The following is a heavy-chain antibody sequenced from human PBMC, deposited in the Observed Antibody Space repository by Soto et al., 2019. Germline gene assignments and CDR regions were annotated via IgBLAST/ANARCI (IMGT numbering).Heavy chain of an antibody. J-gene: IGHJ4*02. D-gene: IGHD6-19*01. CDR1: GYTFSNYG. CDR2: ISAYNGNI. Sequence: SVKVSCKASGYTFSNYGINWVRQAPGQGLEWMGWISAYNGNINYAQKLQGRVTVTTDTSTSTTYMELRSLRSDDTAVYYCARDEDSGWNYFDYWGQGTLVTVSS. CDR3: ARDEDSGWNYFDY. V-gene: IGHV1-18*01.